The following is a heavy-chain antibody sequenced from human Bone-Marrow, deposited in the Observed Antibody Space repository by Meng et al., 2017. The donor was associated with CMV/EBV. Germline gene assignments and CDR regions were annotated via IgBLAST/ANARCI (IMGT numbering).Heavy chain of an antibody. J-gene: IGHJ4*02. V-gene: IGHV1-18*01. Sequence: SCKASGYTFTNYSIAWVRQAPGQGLDWMGWISIYNGITNSAQKFQGRVTMTTDTSTNTAYMDLRSLRSDDTAVYYCARGGIAELDYWGQGTLVTVSS. CDR3: ARGGIAELDY. CDR1: GYTFTNYS. CDR2: ISIYNGIT. D-gene: IGHD1-14*01.